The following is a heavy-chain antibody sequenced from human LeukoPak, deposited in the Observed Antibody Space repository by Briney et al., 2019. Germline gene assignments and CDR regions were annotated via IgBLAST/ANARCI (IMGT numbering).Heavy chain of an antibody. Sequence: GGSLRLSCAASGFTFSTYDMHWVRQATGEGLEWVAIIGTAGDSYYAGPVKGRFTISRENAMNSLYLQMNSLRAGDTAVYYCARGDCSGGGCSSMDVWGQGTTVTVSS. J-gene: IGHJ6*02. D-gene: IGHD2-15*01. CDR3: ARGDCSGGGCSSMDV. CDR2: IGTAGDS. CDR1: GFTFSTYD. V-gene: IGHV3-13*01.